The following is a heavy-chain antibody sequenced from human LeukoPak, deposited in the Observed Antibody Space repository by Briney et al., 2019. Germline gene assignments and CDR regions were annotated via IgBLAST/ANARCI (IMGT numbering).Heavy chain of an antibody. CDR2: IRYDGSNK. CDR3: ARGSAGTGLAY. CDR1: GFTFSSYA. J-gene: IGHJ4*02. Sequence: PGGSLRLSCAASGFTFSSYAMHWVRPAPGKGLEWVVFIRYDGSNKYYADSVKGRFTLSRDNCKNTLYLQMNSLRAEDTAVYYCARGSAGTGLAYWGQGTLVTVSS. D-gene: IGHD6-19*01. V-gene: IGHV3-30*02.